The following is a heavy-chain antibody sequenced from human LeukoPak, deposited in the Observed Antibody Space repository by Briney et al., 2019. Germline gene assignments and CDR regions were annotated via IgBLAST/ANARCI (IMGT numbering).Heavy chain of an antibody. J-gene: IGHJ4*02. CDR2: ISYDGSTK. CDR1: GFTFSSYA. Sequence: QTGRSLSLSCAASGFTFSSYAIHWVRQAPGKGLEWVAVISYDGSTKYYADSVKGRFTISRDNSKNTLFLQMNSLRAEDTALYYCARDRSGYRNAFDYWGQGTLVTVSS. CDR3: ARDRSGYRNAFDY. D-gene: IGHD3-22*01. V-gene: IGHV3-30*04.